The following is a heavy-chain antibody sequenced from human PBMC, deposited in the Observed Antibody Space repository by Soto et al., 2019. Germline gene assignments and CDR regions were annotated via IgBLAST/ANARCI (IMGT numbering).Heavy chain of an antibody. Sequence: QVQLQQWGAGPLRALDTLFLTCGVSGLSFGGYYWAWIRQSSVEGLEWIGEINDRGSVNYNPSLEAGVPITVNKSKDHYSLNPWSSTAPYTPVYSCAREPHYILTRLPSVWYFDLKGRFLLVTVSS. CDR2: INDRGSV. J-gene: IGHJ2*01. CDR3: AREPHYILTRLPSVWYFDL. V-gene: IGHV4-34*01. D-gene: IGHD3-9*01. CDR1: GLSFGGYY.